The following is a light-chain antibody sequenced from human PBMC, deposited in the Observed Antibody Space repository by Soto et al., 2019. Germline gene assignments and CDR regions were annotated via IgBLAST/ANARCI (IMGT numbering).Light chain of an antibody. J-gene: IGLJ1*01. CDR2: EVS. CDR3: CSYAGSSTLYV. CDR1: SSDVGTYNL. V-gene: IGLV2-23*02. Sequence: QSVLTQPGSVSGSPGQSITISCTGTSSDVGTYNLVSWYQQHPGKAPKLMIYEVSERPSGVSNRFSGSKSGNTASLTISGLQAEDEADYYCCSYAGSSTLYVFGTGTKVTVL.